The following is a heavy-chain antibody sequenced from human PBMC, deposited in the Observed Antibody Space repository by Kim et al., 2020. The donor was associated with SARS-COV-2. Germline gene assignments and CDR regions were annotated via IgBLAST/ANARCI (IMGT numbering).Heavy chain of an antibody. CDR2: IYYSGST. V-gene: IGHV4-39*01. CDR3: ARSYTSGWFAGDYYFDH. CDR1: GGSISSSSFY. J-gene: IGHJ4*02. Sequence: SETLSLTCTVSGGSISSSSFYWGWIRQPPGKGLEWIVSIYYSGSTYYNPSLKSRISISVDTSKSQFSLKLSSVTAADTAVYYCARSYTSGWFAGDYYFDHWGQGTLVTVSS. D-gene: IGHD6-19*01.